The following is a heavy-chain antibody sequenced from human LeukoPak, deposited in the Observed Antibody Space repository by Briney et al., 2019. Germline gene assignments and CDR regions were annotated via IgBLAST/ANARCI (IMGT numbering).Heavy chain of an antibody. D-gene: IGHD6-19*01. V-gene: IGHV4-39*07. J-gene: IGHJ3*02. CDR3: ARLGWQWLVQAFDI. CDR2: IYYSGST. Sequence: SETLSLTCTVSGGSISSSSYYWGWIRQPPGKGLEWIGSIYYSGSTYYNPSLKSRVTISVDTSKNQFSLKLSSVTAADTAVYYCARLGWQWLVQAFDIWGQGTMVTVSS. CDR1: GGSISSSSYY.